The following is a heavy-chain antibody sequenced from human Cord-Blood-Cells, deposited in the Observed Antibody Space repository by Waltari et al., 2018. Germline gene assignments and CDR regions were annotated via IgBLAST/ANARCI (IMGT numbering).Heavy chain of an antibody. CDR2: IYHSGST. CDR3: ARESPYCTGGVCYTDAFDI. V-gene: IGHV4-38-2*02. Sequence: QVQLQESGPGLVKPSETLSLTCAVPGYSISSGYYWGWLRQPPGKGLEWIGSIYHSGSTYYNPSLKSRVTISVDTSKNQFSLKLSSVTAADTAVYYCARESPYCTGGVCYTDAFDIWGQGTMVTVSS. D-gene: IGHD2-8*02. CDR1: GYSISSGYY. J-gene: IGHJ3*02.